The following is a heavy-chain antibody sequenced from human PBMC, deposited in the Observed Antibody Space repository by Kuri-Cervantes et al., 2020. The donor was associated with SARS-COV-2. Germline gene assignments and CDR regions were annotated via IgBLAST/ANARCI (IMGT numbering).Heavy chain of an antibody. CDR3: ARDRMSSGWYVGYYFDY. CDR1: GFTFSSYS. D-gene: IGHD6-19*01. J-gene: IGHJ4*02. V-gene: IGHV3-21*01. Sequence: GESLKISCAASGFTFSSYSMNWVRQAPGKGLEWVSSISSSSSYIYYADSVKGRFTISRDNAKNSLYLQMNSLRAEDTAVYYCARDRMSSGWYVGYYFDYWGQGTLVTVSS. CDR2: ISSSSSYI.